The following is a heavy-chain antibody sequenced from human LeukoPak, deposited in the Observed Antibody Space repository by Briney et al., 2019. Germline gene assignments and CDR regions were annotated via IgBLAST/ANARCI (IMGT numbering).Heavy chain of an antibody. V-gene: IGHV3-23*01. D-gene: IGHD3-9*01. CDR1: GFTFGTYA. CDR3: ARALYYDILTNYQTHTYYFDY. Sequence: GRSLRLSCAASGFTFGTYAMTWVRQAPGKGLEWVSDISGSGGSTYYADSMKGRFTVSRDNAKNSLYLQMNSLRAEDTAVYYCARALYYDILTNYQTHTYYFDYWGQGTLLTVSS. CDR2: ISGSGGST. J-gene: IGHJ4*02.